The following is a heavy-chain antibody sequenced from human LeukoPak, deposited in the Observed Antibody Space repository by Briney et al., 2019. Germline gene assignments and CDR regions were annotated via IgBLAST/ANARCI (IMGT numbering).Heavy chain of an antibody. CDR2: IYYSGST. J-gene: IGHJ5*02. Sequence: SETLSLTCTVSGGSISSYYWSWIRQPPGKGLEWIGYIYYSGSTNYNPSLKSRVTISVDTSKNQFSLKLSSVTAADTAVYYCARQGSSSRLDPWGQGTLVTVSS. CDR1: GGSISSYY. V-gene: IGHV4-59*08. D-gene: IGHD6-13*01. CDR3: ARQGSSSRLDP.